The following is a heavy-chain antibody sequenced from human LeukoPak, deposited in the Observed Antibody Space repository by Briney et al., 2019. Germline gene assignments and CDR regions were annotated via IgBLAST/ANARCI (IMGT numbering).Heavy chain of an antibody. D-gene: IGHD6-13*01. CDR2: ISGSGDSA. CDR3: AKAASSSWPSYYYGMDV. CDR1: GFTFTSYA. Sequence: GGSLRLSCAASGFTFTSYAMSWVRQAPGKGLEWVSAISGSGDSAYYADSVKGRFTISRDNSKNTLYLQMNSLRAEDTALYHCAKAASSSWPSYYYGMDVWGQGTTVTVSS. J-gene: IGHJ6*02. V-gene: IGHV3-23*01.